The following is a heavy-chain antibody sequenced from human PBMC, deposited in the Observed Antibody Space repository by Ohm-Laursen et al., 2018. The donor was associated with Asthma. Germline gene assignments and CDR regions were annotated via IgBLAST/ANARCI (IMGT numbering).Heavy chain of an antibody. CDR2: IHYSGST. CDR3: ARDGDCSGCSCYPFDY. CDR1: GGSISRGANY. D-gene: IGHD2-15*01. J-gene: IGHJ4*02. V-gene: IGHV4-39*02. Sequence: GTLSLTCTISGGSISRGANYWGWIRQNPGRGLEWIGTIHYSGSTNYNPSLRGRVIMFVDKSRNQFPLQWHSVTAPDTAVYYCARDGDCSGCSCYPFDYWGQGTLVTVSS.